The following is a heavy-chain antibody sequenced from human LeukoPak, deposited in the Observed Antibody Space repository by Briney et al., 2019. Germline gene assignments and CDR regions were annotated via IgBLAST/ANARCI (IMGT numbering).Heavy chain of an antibody. Sequence: GGSLRFSGAASGFTFSSYSMNWVRQAPGKGLEGVSSISSSSSYIYYADSVKGLFTISRDNAKNSLYLQMNSLRAEDTAVYYCATGDRTYYYDSSGPIWGQGTMFTVSS. CDR1: GFTFSSYS. CDR3: ATGDRTYYYDSSGPI. V-gene: IGHV3-21*01. J-gene: IGHJ3*02. D-gene: IGHD3-22*01. CDR2: ISSSSSYI.